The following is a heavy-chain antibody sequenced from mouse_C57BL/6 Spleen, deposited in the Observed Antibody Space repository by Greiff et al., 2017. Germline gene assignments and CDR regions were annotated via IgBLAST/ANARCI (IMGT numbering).Heavy chain of an antibody. CDR1: GYTFTSYW. CDR3: AKSAYYGSSYWYFDV. CDR2: IHPNSGST. Sequence: QVQLQQPGAELVKPGASVKLSCKASGYTFTSYWMHWVKQRPGQGLEWIGMIHPNSGSTNYNEKFKSKATLTVDKSSSTAYMQLRSLTSEDSAVDDCAKSAYYGSSYWYFDVWGTGTTVTVSS. D-gene: IGHD1-1*01. J-gene: IGHJ1*03. V-gene: IGHV1-64*01.